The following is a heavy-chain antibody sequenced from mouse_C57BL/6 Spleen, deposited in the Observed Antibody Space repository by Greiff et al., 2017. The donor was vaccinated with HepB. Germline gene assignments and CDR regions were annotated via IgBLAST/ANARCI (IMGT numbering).Heavy chain of an antibody. V-gene: IGHV5-6*01. CDR1: GFTFSSYG. CDR2: ISSGGSYT. Sequence: EVQLQQSGGDLVKPGGSLKLSCAASGFTFSSYGMSWVRQTPDKRLEWVATISSGGSYTYYPDSVKGRFTISRDNAKNTLYLQMSSLKSEDTAMYYCARLRDSSGSWFAYWGQGTLVTVSA. CDR3: ARLRDSSGSWFAY. D-gene: IGHD3-2*02. J-gene: IGHJ3*01.